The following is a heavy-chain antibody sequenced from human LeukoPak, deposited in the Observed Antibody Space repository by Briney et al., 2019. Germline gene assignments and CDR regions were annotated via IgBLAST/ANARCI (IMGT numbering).Heavy chain of an antibody. Sequence: GSLRLSCAASGFTFSSYGMHWVRQAPGKGLEWVAFIRYDGSNKYYADSVKGRFTISRDNSKNTLYLQMNSLRAEDTAVFYCAKDREKPTNWGFSPPSDYWGQGTLVTVSS. D-gene: IGHD7-27*01. V-gene: IGHV3-30*02. J-gene: IGHJ4*02. CDR1: GFTFSSYG. CDR3: AKDREKPTNWGFSPPSDY. CDR2: IRYDGSNK.